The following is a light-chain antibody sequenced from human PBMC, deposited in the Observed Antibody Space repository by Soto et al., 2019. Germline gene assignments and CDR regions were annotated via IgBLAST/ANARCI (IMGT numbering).Light chain of an antibody. Sequence: QSALTQPASVSGSPGQSITISCTGISSDVGSYYRVSWYQHHPGKAPKVIIYEGTKRAPGVSNRFSGSKSGNTASLTISGLQAEDEADYYCCSFAFFVVFGGGTKVTVL. CDR1: SSDVGSYYR. J-gene: IGLJ2*01. CDR3: CSFAFFVV. CDR2: EGT. V-gene: IGLV2-23*01.